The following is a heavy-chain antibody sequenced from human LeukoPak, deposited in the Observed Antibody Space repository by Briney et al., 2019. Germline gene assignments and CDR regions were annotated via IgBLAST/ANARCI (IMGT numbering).Heavy chain of an antibody. J-gene: IGHJ4*02. CDR2: ILFDGSNK. Sequence: PGGSLRLSCAASGFTFSSYSMNWVRQAPGKGLEWVAFILFDGSNKYYADSVKGRFTISRDNSKNTLYLQMNSLRAEDTAVYYCRDPFDYWGQGTLVTVSS. CDR1: GFTFSSYS. CDR3: RDPFDY. V-gene: IGHV3-30*02.